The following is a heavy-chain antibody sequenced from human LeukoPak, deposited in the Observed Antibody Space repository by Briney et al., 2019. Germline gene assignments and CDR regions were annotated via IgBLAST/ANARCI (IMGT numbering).Heavy chain of an antibody. CDR3: ARGYYGSGSEDY. D-gene: IGHD3-10*01. J-gene: IGHJ4*02. Sequence: ASVKVSCKASGYTFTGHYMHWVRQAPGQGHEWMGWINPNSGGTNYAQKFQGRLTVTRDTSISTAYMELSSLRSDDTAVYYCARGYYGSGSEDYWGQGTLVTVSS. CDR1: GYTFTGHY. V-gene: IGHV1-2*02. CDR2: INPNSGGT.